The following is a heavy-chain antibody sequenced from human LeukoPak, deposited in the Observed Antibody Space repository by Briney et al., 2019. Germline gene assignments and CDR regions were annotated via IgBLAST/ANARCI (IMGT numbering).Heavy chain of an antibody. V-gene: IGHV3-30*03. CDR1: GFTFSSYG. J-gene: IGHJ6*02. Sequence: PGGSLRLSCAASGFTFSSYGMHWVRQAPGKGLEWVAVISYDGSNKYYADSVKGRFTISRDNSKNTLYLQMNSLRAEDTAVYYCARDSGGSYAHDYYYYGMDVWGQGTTVTVSS. D-gene: IGHD2-15*01. CDR3: ARDSGGSYAHDYYYYGMDV. CDR2: ISYDGSNK.